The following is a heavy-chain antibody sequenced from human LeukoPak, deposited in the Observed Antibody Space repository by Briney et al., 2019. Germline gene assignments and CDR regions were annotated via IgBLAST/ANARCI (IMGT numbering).Heavy chain of an antibody. J-gene: IGHJ4*02. CDR2: IYYSGST. V-gene: IGHV4-59*01. CDR3: ARGYSSSWYYFDY. CDR1: GGSISNYY. D-gene: IGHD6-13*01. Sequence: SETLSLTCTVSGGSISNYYWSWIRQPPGKGLEWIGYIYYSGSTNYNPSLKSRVTISVDTSKNQFSLKLSSATAADTAVYYCARGYSSSWYYFDYWGQGTLVTVSS.